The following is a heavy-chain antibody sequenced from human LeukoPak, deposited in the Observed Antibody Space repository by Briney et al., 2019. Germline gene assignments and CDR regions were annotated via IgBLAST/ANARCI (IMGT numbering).Heavy chain of an antibody. Sequence: GRSLRLSCAASGFTFSSYGMHWVRQAPGKGLEWVAVISYDGSNKYYADSVKGRFTISRDNAKNSLYLQINSLRADDTAVYYCARLPTTPTFDYWGQGTLVTVSS. CDR2: ISYDGSNK. CDR3: ARLPTTPTFDY. CDR1: GFTFSSYG. V-gene: IGHV3-30*03. J-gene: IGHJ4*02. D-gene: IGHD1-1*01.